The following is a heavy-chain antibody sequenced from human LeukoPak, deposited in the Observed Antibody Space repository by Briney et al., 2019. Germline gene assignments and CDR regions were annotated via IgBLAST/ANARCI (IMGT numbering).Heavy chain of an antibody. CDR2: IYTSGST. D-gene: IGHD5-24*01. CDR1: GGSISSYY. V-gene: IGHV4-4*07. J-gene: IGHJ5*02. CDR3: ARHHQMRYNYIGWFDP. Sequence: SETLSLTCTVSGGSISSYYWSWIRQPAGKGLEWIGRIYTSGSTNYNPSLKSRVTMSVDTSKNQFSLKLSSVTAADTAVYYCARHHQMRYNYIGWFDPWGQGTLVTVSS.